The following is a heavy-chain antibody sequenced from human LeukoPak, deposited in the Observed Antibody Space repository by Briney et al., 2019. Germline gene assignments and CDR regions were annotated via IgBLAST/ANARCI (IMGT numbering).Heavy chain of an antibody. Sequence: SETLSLTCIVSCGSISTNTYYWGWIRLPPGKGLEWIGEIHHRGTTYYNPSLRSRVTISVDTSKNQFSLRLASVTAADTAVYYCARVTYNGYQHFDYWGQGNLVTVS. D-gene: IGHD3-10*01. CDR1: CGSISTNTYY. J-gene: IGHJ4*02. CDR3: ARVTYNGYQHFDY. V-gene: IGHV4-39*07. CDR2: IHHRGTT.